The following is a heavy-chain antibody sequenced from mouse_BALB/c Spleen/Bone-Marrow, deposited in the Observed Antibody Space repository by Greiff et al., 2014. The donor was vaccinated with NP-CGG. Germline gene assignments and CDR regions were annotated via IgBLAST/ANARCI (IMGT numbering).Heavy chain of an antibody. CDR3: ARSGSSSGYFDY. CDR2: ISSGSSTV. Sequence: VQLKESGGGLVQPGGSRELSCAASGFTFSSFGMHWVRQAPEKGLEWVAYISSGSSTVYYADKVMGRFTISRDNPKNTLFLQMTSLRSEDTAMYYCARSGSSSGYFDYWGQGTTLTVSS. CDR1: GFTFSSFG. J-gene: IGHJ2*01. D-gene: IGHD1-1*01. V-gene: IGHV5-17*02.